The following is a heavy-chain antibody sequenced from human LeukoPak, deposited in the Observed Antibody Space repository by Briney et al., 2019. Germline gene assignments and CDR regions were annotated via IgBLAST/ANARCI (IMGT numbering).Heavy chain of an antibody. CDR2: INHSGST. V-gene: IGHV4-39*07. D-gene: IGHD3-22*01. Sequence: SETLSLTCTVSGGSISSGGYYWSWIRQPPGKGLEWIGEINHSGSTYYNPSLKSRVTISEDTSKNQFSLKLTSVTAADTAVYYCATLGEYYDSSGYYYNWGQGTLVTVSS. CDR1: GGSISSGGYY. CDR3: ATLGEYYDSSGYYYN. J-gene: IGHJ4*02.